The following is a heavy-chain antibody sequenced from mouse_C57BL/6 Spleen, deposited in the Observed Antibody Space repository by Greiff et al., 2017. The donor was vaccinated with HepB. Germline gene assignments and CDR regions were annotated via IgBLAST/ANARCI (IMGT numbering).Heavy chain of an antibody. Sequence: EVQLQQSGAELVRPGASVKLSCTASGFNIKDDYMHWVKQRPEQGLEWIGWIDPENGDTEYASKFQGKATITADTSSNTAYLQLSSLTSEDTAVYYCTTGGDDYVPFAYWGQGTLVTVSA. D-gene: IGHD2-4*01. V-gene: IGHV14-4*01. CDR2: IDPENGDT. CDR1: GFNIKDDY. CDR3: TTGGDDYVPFAY. J-gene: IGHJ3*01.